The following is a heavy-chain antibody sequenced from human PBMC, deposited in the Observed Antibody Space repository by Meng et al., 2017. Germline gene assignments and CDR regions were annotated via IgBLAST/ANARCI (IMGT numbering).Heavy chain of an antibody. D-gene: IGHD3-22*01. V-gene: IGHV3-21*01. CDR2: ISSSSSYI. CDR3: ARTQSPNYYDSSGYPKHNFFDY. CDR1: GFTFSSYS. Sequence: GESLKISCAASGFTFSSYSMNWVRQAPGKGLEWVSSISSSSSYIYYADSVKGRFTISRDNAKNSLYLQMNSLRAEDTAVYYCARTQSPNYYDSSGYPKHNFFDYWGQGTQVTVSS. J-gene: IGHJ4*02.